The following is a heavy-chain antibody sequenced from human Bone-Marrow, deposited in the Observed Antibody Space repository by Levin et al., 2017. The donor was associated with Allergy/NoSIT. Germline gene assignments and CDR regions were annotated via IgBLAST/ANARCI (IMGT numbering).Heavy chain of an antibody. CDR3: AHDYAWNFDF. CDR2: IYGNDEK. J-gene: IGHJ4*02. D-gene: IGHD2-2*01. Sequence: SGPTLVKPTQTLTLTCTFSGFSLSVYGVGVGWIRQSPGKALEWLAIIYGNDEKRYSPSLKSRLIITKDTSKNQVVLTMTNMDPVDTATYYCAHDYAWNFDFWGQGTLVTVSS. CDR1: GFSLSVYGVG. V-gene: IGHV2-5*01.